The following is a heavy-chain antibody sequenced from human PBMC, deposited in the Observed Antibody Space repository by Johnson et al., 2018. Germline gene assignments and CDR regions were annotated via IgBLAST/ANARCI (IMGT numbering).Heavy chain of an antibody. CDR3: AREMLGSSQFYYYYGLDV. V-gene: IGHV3-30*03. CDR1: GFTFSSYG. D-gene: IGHD6-6*01. CDR2: ISYDGSNQ. J-gene: IGHJ6*02. Sequence: QVQLVQSGGGVVQXGRSLRLSCAASGFTFSSYGMHWVRQAPGKGLEWVAVISYDGSNQYSADSVKGRFTISRENSKNTLSLQMNSLRAEDTAGYYGAREMLGSSQFYYYYGLDVWGQGTKVTVSS.